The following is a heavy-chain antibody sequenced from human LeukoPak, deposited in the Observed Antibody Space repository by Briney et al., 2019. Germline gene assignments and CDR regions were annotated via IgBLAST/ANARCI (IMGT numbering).Heavy chain of an antibody. CDR2: IYYSGST. V-gene: IGHV4-59*12. Sequence: SETLSLTCTVSGGSTSSYYWSWIRQPPGKGLEWIGYIYYSGSTNYNPSLKSRVTISVDTSKNQFSLKLSSVTAADTAVYYCASHRGYYYYGMDVWGQGSTVTVSS. D-gene: IGHD1-14*01. CDR3: ASHRGYYYYGMDV. J-gene: IGHJ6*02. CDR1: GGSTSSYY.